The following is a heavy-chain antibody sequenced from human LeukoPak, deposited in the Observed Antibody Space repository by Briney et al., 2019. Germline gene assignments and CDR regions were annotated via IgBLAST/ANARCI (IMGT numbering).Heavy chain of an antibody. D-gene: IGHD4-17*01. Sequence: ASVKVSCKASGGTFSSYAISWVRQAPRQGLEWMGGIIPIFGTANYAQKFQGRVTITTDESTSTACMELSSLRSEDTAVYYCARDYGDYVGYAFDIWGQGTMVTVSS. CDR2: IIPIFGTA. J-gene: IGHJ3*02. V-gene: IGHV1-69*05. CDR3: ARDYGDYVGYAFDI. CDR1: GGTFSSYA.